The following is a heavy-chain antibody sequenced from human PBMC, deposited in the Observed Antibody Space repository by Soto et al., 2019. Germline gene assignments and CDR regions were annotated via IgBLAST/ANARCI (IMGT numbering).Heavy chain of an antibody. V-gene: IGHV1-2*04. CDR2: INPNSGGT. CDR3: ARELAGTTFVFDI. D-gene: IGHD1-7*01. Sequence: ASVKVSCTASVDTFTGYYMHWVRQAPGQGLEWMGWINPNSGGTNYAQKFQGWVTMTRDTSISTAYMELSRLRSDDTAVYYCARELAGTTFVFDIWGKGTMVTVSS. CDR1: VDTFTGYY. J-gene: IGHJ3*02.